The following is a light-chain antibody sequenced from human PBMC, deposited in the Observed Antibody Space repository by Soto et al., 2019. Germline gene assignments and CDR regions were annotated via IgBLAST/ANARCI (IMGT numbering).Light chain of an antibody. V-gene: IGLV4-69*01. J-gene: IGLJ2*01. Sequence: QLVLTKSPSASASLGASVKLTCTLSSGHSSYAIAWHQQQPEKGPRFLMKLNSDGSHSKGDGISDRFSGSSSGAERYLTISSLQSEDEADYYCQTWGADSVIFGGGTKLTVL. CDR3: QTWGADSVI. CDR1: SGHSSYA. CDR2: LNSDGSH.